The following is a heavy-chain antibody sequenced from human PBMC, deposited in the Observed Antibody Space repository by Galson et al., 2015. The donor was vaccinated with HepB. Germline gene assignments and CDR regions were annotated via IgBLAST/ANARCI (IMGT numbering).Heavy chain of an antibody. D-gene: IGHD5-24*01. CDR3: ARDRISRERLRDGYNYPFDY. Sequence: SVKVSCKASGGTFSSYAIIWVRQAPGQGLEWMGGIIPIFGTANYAQKFQGRVTITADESTSTAYMELSSLRSEDTAVYYCARDRISRERLRDGYNYPFDYWGQGTLVTVSS. CDR2: IIPIFGTA. J-gene: IGHJ4*02. CDR1: GGTFSSYA. V-gene: IGHV1-69*13.